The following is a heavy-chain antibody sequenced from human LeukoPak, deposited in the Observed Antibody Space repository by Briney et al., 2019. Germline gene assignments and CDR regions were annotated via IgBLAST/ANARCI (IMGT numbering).Heavy chain of an antibody. CDR1: GGSISSYY. D-gene: IGHD3-22*01. Sequence: SETPSLTCTVSGGSISSYYWSWIRQPPGKGLEWIGYIYYSGSTNYNPSLKSRVTISVDTSKNQFSLKLSSVTAADTAVYYCARIAGDYYDSSGYYPNWFDPWGQGTLVTVSS. J-gene: IGHJ5*02. V-gene: IGHV4-59*01. CDR2: IYYSGST. CDR3: ARIAGDYYDSSGYYPNWFDP.